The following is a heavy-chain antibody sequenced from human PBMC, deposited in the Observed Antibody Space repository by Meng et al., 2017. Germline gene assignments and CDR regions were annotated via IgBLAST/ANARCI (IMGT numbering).Heavy chain of an antibody. V-gene: IGHV4-4*02. CDR1: GGSISSSNW. CDR3: ARGTDYGDYYFDY. CDR2: IYHSGST. J-gene: IGHJ4*02. D-gene: IGHD4-17*01. Sequence: QAQRQESGPGLGQPSGTLSLTCAVFGGSISSSNWWSSVRQPPGKGLEWIGEIYHSGSTNYNPSLKSRVTISVDKSKNQFSLKLSSVTAADTAVYYCARGTDYGDYYFDYWGQGTLVTVSS.